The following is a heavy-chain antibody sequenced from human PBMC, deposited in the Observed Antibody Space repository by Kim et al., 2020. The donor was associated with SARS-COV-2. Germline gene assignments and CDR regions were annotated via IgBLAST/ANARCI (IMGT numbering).Heavy chain of an antibody. V-gene: IGHV3-23*01. CDR2: ISNSGGST. CDR1: GFTFSSYG. Sequence: WGSLRLSCAASGFTFSSYGMNWVRQAPGKGMGWVSAISNSGGSTYYADSVKGRFTISRDNSKNALYLQMNSLRAEDTAVYYCARGGGFDYGGQGTLVTVS. CDR3: ARGGGFDY. J-gene: IGHJ4*02. D-gene: IGHD6-25*01.